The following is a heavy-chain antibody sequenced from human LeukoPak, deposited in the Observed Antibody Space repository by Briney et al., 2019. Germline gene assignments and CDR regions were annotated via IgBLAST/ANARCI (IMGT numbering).Heavy chain of an antibody. D-gene: IGHD3-22*01. V-gene: IGHV4-59*01. J-gene: IGHJ4*02. CDR1: GGSISSDY. CDR3: ASLSVYSSGHYYSDS. Sequence: TSETLSLTCTVSGGSISSDYWSWIRQPPGKGLEWIGYIYYRGSTNYNPSLESRVTISVDTSKNQFSLKLSSVTAADTAVYYCASLSVYSSGHYYSDSWGKGTLVTVSS. CDR2: IYYRGST.